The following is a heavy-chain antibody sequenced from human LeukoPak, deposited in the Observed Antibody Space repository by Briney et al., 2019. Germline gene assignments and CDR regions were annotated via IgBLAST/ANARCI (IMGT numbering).Heavy chain of an antibody. J-gene: IGHJ1*01. CDR1: GYSISTGYY. CDR3: AGRGQRYFRD. Sequence: SETLSLTCAVSGYSISTGYYWGWIRQPPGKRLEWIGYVYDSGTTAYNPSLKSRLTISLDTSKNQFSLNLTSVTAADTAVYYCAGRGQRYFRDWGQGILVTVPS. V-gene: IGHV4-38-2*01. CDR2: VYDSGTT.